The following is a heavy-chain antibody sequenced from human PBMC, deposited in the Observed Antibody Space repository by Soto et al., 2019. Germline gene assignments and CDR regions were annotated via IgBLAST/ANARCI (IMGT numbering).Heavy chain of an antibody. Sequence: QVQLVQSGAEVKKPGASVKVSCKASGYTFTSYDLNWVRQATGQGLEWMGWMNPSSGNVGYAPKFQVRVTMTGHTSITRAYMELSSLTPEDTAVYDCARGGGYLNSGGHYHFRRTAPWGQGTLVTVSS. CDR3: ARGGGYLNSGGHYHFRRTAP. J-gene: IGHJ5*02. D-gene: IGHD3-22*01. CDR2: MNPSSGNV. CDR1: GYTFTSYD. V-gene: IGHV1-8*01.